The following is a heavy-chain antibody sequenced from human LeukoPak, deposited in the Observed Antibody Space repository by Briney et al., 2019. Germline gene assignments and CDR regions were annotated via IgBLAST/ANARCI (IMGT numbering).Heavy chain of an antibody. CDR3: TGSFGELTFFDY. V-gene: IGHV3-7*03. CDR1: GFTFRSYW. CDR2: IKEDGSDK. Sequence: GGSLRLSCAASGFTFRSYWMSWVRQAPGKGLEWVANIKEDGSDKNYVDSVRGRFFISRDNAKNSLNLQMNSLKTEDTAVYYCTGSFGELTFFDYWGQGTLVTVSS. J-gene: IGHJ4*02. D-gene: IGHD3-10*01.